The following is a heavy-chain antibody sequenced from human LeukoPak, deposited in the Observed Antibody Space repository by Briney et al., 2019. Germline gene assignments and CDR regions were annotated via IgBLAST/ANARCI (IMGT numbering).Heavy chain of an antibody. J-gene: IGHJ2*01. CDR3: ARSSGDCSGGSCYSRWYFYL. Sequence: SETLSLTCTVSGGSISSYYWSWIRQPPGKGLEWIGYIYYSGSTNYNPSLKSRVTISVDTSKNQFSLKLSSVTAADTAVYYCARSSGDCSGGSCYSRWYFYLWGRGTLVTVSS. V-gene: IGHV4-59*08. D-gene: IGHD2-15*01. CDR1: GGSISSYY. CDR2: IYYSGST.